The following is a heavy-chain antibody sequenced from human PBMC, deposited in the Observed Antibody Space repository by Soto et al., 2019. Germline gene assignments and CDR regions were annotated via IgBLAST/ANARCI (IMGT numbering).Heavy chain of an antibody. CDR3: ASNSYRT. CDR2: VYYSGST. CDR1: GGAIRGSSYY. V-gene: IGHV4-39*01. Sequence: SETLSLTCTVSGGAIRGSSYYWGWIRQAPWKGLEWIGSVYYSGSTYYNPSLKSRVTVSADTSKNQFSLKLTSVTAADTALYYCASNSYRTWGQGILVTVSS. D-gene: IGHD2-21*01. J-gene: IGHJ1*01.